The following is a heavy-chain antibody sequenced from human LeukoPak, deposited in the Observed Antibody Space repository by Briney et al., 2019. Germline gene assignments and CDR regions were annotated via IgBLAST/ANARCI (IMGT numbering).Heavy chain of an antibody. V-gene: IGHV3-7*03. CDR2: INQDGSEG. Sequence: GGSLRLSCAASGFTFRSYWMSWVRQAPGKRLEWVANINQDGSEGYYVDSVKGRFTISRDNAKNSLYLQMNSLRAEDTAIYYCARDRGNAWYYFDYWGQGTLVTVSS. J-gene: IGHJ4*02. CDR3: ARDRGNAWYYFDY. CDR1: GFTFRSYW. D-gene: IGHD6-19*01.